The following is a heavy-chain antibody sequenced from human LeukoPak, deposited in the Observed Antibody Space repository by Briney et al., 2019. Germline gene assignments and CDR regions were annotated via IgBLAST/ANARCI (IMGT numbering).Heavy chain of an antibody. D-gene: IGHD6-13*01. CDR2: IYYSGST. Sequence: GSLRLSCAASGFIFSSYWMIWIRQPPGKGLEWIGSIYYSGSTFYNPSLKSRVTISVDTSKNQFSLKLSSVTAADTAVYYCTKGRGITAAGTSWFDPWGQGTLVTVSS. CDR3: TKGRGITAAGTSWFDP. J-gene: IGHJ5*02. CDR1: GFIFSSYW. V-gene: IGHV4-39*07.